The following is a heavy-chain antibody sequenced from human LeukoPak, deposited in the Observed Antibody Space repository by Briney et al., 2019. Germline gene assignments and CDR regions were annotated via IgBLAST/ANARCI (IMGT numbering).Heavy chain of an antibody. D-gene: IGHD1-1*01. CDR1: GFTFSSYA. CDR3: AKFRATTGGFYSDS. V-gene: IGHV3-23*01. Sequence: GGSLRLSCGASGFTFSSYALSWVRQAPGKGLEWVSSISGSGGSTHYADSVKGRFTVSRDNSKNTLYLQMNSLRADDTAVYYCAKFRATTGGFYSDSWGQGTLVTVSS. CDR2: ISGSGGST. J-gene: IGHJ4*02.